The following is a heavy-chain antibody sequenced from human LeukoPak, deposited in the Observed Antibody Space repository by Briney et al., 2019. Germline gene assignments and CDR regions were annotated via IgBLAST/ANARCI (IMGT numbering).Heavy chain of an antibody. CDR3: ARDSGGDCLSNPCIDY. D-gene: IGHD2-21*02. Sequence: SETLSLTCAVSGGSISSSNWWSWVRQPPGEGLEWIGEIYHSGSTNYNPSLKSRVTISVDKSKNQFSLKLSSVTAADTAVYYCARDSGGDCLSNPCIDYWGQGTLVTVSS. CDR1: GGSISSSNW. V-gene: IGHV4-4*02. CDR2: IYHSGST. J-gene: IGHJ4*02.